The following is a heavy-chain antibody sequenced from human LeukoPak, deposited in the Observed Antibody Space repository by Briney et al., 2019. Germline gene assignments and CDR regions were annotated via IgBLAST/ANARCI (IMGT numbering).Heavy chain of an antibody. CDR1: GFTFDDYA. V-gene: IGHV3-9*03. CDR3: AKGGGSSIAAPEDY. Sequence: LSGGSLRLSCAASGFTFDDYAMHWVRQAPGKGLEWVSGISWNSGSIGYADSVKGRFTISRDNAKNSLYLQINSLRAEDMALYYCAKGGGSSIAAPEDYWGHGTLVTVSS. J-gene: IGHJ4*01. D-gene: IGHD6-6*01. CDR2: ISWNSGSI.